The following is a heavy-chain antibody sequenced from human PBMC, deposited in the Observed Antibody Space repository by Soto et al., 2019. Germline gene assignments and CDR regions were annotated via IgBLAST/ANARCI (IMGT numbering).Heavy chain of an antibody. J-gene: IGHJ4*02. V-gene: IGHV4-61*01. Sequence: SETLSLTCTVSGGSVSSGSYYWSWIRQPPGKGLEWIGYIYYSGSTNYNPSLKSRVTISVDTSKNQFSLKLSSVTAADTAVYYCARGSLDSSGYYYVGRMSYFDYWGQGTQVTVSS. CDR2: IYYSGST. CDR3: ARGSLDSSGYYYVGRMSYFDY. CDR1: GGSVSSGSYY. D-gene: IGHD3-22*01.